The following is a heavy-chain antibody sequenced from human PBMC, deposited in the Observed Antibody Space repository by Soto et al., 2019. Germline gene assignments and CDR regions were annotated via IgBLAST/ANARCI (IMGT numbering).Heavy chain of an antibody. CDR1: GFTFSSYS. CDR2: ISSSSRYI. V-gene: IGHV3-21*01. CDR3: ARDRGYCSSTSCSIDY. J-gene: IGHJ4*02. Sequence: GGSLRLSCAASGFTFSSYSMNWVRQAPGKGLEWVSSISSSSRYIYYADSVKGRFTISRDNAKNSLYLQMNSLRAEDTSVYYCARDRGYCSSTSCSIDYWGQGTLVTVSS. D-gene: IGHD2-2*01.